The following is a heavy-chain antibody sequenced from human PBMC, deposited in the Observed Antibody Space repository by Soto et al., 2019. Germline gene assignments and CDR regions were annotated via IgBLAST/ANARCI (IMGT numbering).Heavy chain of an antibody. D-gene: IGHD2-2*01. CDR1: GYPFTYYL. V-gene: IGHV5-51*01. J-gene: IGHJ4*02. CDR3: ARLLCLSTSCYPGSRNFFDY. CDR2: IYPGDSDT. Sequence: PVDSLKISCQWSGYPFTYYLIVLVRQLPGKGLEWMGIIYPGDSDTRYSPSFQGHVTITVDNSISTAYLQWSSLRASDTAMYYCARLLCLSTSCYPGSRNFFDYWGQGALVTVSS.